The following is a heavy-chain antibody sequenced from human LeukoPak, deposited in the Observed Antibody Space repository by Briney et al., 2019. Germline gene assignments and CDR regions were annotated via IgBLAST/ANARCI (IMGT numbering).Heavy chain of an antibody. D-gene: IGHD1-26*01. V-gene: IGHV3-21*01. Sequence: GGSLRLSCEASGFTFSNYSMNWVRQAPGKGLEWVSSISIGNTYTYYADSVKGRFTISRDNARNSLYLQMNNLRAEDTAVYYCARDPYSGTYGDTYYYYMDVWGKGTTVTISS. CDR1: GFTFSNYS. J-gene: IGHJ6*03. CDR2: ISIGNTYT. CDR3: ARDPYSGTYGDTYYYYMDV.